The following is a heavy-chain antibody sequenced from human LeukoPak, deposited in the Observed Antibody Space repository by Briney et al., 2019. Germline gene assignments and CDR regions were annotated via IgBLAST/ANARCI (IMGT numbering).Heavy chain of an antibody. V-gene: IGHV3-21*01. D-gene: IGHD4-17*01. CDR1: GFIFSSYT. J-gene: IGHJ4*02. CDR3: ARDPYGDYSGKTDY. Sequence: PGGSLRLSCAASGFIFSSYTMNWVRQAPGKGLEWVSSISSSSSYIYFADSVKGRFTISRDNAKNTLYLQMNSLRAEDTAVYYCARDPYGDYSGKTDYWGQGTLVTVSS. CDR2: ISSSSSYI.